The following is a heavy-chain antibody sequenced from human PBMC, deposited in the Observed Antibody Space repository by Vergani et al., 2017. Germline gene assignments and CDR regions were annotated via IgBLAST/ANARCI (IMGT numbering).Heavy chain of an antibody. J-gene: IGHJ5*02. CDR2: IYYSWST. D-gene: IGHD6-19*01. Sequence: QLQLQESGPGLVKPSATLSLTCSVSGASIRSSNYYWGWIRQPPGKGLEWIASIYYSWSTYYNPSLKSRVTISVETSKNKFSLKLSSVTAANTAVYFCARHSTVEWLVKLGWIDPWGQGILVTVSS. CDR3: ARHSTVEWLVKLGWIDP. CDR1: GASIRSSNYY. V-gene: IGHV4-39*01.